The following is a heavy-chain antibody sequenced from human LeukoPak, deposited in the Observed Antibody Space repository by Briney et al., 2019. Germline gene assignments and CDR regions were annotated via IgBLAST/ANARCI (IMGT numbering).Heavy chain of an antibody. J-gene: IGHJ4*02. CDR3: ARVVPYDYGDYGYFDY. V-gene: IGHV4-59*08. Sequence: SETLSLTCTVSGDSISRYYWSWIRQPPGKGPEWIGHIYYSGSANYNPSLKSRVTISIDTSKNQFSLKLSSVTAADTAMYYCARVVPYDYGDYGYFDYWGQGTLVTVSS. CDR1: GDSISRYY. CDR2: IYYSGSA. D-gene: IGHD4-17*01.